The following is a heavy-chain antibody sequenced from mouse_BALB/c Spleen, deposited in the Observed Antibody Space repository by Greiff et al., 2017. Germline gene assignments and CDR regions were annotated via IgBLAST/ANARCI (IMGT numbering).Heavy chain of an antibody. CDR1: GFTFSDYY. CDR3: ARDYYYGYVGYAMDY. D-gene: IGHD1-2*01. Sequence: EVKLQESGGGLVKPGGSLKLSCAASGFTFSDYYMYWVRQTPEKRLEWVATISDGGSYTYYPDSVKGRFTISRDNAKNNLYLQMSSLKSEDTAMYYCARDYYYGYVGYAMDYWGQGTSVTVSS. CDR2: ISDGGSYT. J-gene: IGHJ4*01. V-gene: IGHV5-4*02.